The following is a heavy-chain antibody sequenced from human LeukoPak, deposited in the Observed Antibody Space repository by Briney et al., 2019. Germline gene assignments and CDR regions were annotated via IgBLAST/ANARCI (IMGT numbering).Heavy chain of an antibody. D-gene: IGHD2-15*01. CDR1: GGCISSGGYY. CDR2: IYYSGST. V-gene: IGHV4-31*03. CDR3: ASGYCSGGSCLDY. J-gene: IGHJ4*02. Sequence: SQTLSLTCTVSGGCISSGGYYWSWIRQHPGKGLEWIGHIYYSGSTYYNPSLKSRVTISVDTSKNQFSLKLSSVTAADTAVYYCASGYCSGGSCLDYWGQGTLVTVSS.